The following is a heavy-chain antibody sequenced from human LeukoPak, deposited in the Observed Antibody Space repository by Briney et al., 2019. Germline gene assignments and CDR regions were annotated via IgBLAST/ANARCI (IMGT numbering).Heavy chain of an antibody. V-gene: IGHV4-59*01. J-gene: IGHJ4*02. D-gene: IGHD6-19*01. CDR2: IYYSGST. Sequence: KPSETLSLTCTVFGGSISSYYWSWIRHPPGKGLEWIGYIYYSGSTHYNPSLKSRAAISVDTSKNHFSLKLSSVTATDTAVYYCARVLAVAGTPFDYWGQGTLVTVSS. CDR1: GGSISSYY. CDR3: ARVLAVAGTPFDY.